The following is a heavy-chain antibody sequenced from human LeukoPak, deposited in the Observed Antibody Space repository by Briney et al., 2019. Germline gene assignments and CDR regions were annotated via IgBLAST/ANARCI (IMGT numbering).Heavy chain of an antibody. CDR1: GFTFSTYG. D-gene: IGHD6-13*01. V-gene: IGHV3-33*01. CDR3: ARPRGAAAGTFGFDP. CDR2: IWYDGSNK. J-gene: IGHJ5*02. Sequence: GGSLRLSCAVSGFTFSTYGMHWVRQAPGKGLEWVAVIWYDGSNKYYADSVKGRFTISRDNSKNTLYLQMNSLRAEDTAVYYCARPRGAAAGTFGFDPWGQGTLVTVSS.